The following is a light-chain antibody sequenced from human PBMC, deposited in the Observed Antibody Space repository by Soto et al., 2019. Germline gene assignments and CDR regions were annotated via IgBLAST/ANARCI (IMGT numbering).Light chain of an antibody. CDR2: EVT. Sequence: QSALTQPPSASGSPGQSVTISCTGSSSDVGAYNYVSWYQQHPGKAPKLLLYEVTKRPSGVPDRFSGSKSGNTASLTVSGLQAEDEADYYCSSYAGSNNLPFGGGTQLTVL. J-gene: IGLJ3*02. CDR3: SSYAGSNNLP. CDR1: SSDVGAYNY. V-gene: IGLV2-8*01.